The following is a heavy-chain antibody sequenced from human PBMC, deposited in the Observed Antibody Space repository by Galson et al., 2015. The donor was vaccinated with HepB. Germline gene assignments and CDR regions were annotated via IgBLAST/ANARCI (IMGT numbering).Heavy chain of an antibody. CDR1: GFTFSNAW. CDR2: IKSKTDGGTT. CDR3: TTTTENIVVVPAAYYYYGMDV. V-gene: IGHV3-15*01. D-gene: IGHD2-2*01. Sequence: SLRLSCAASGFTFSNAWMSWVRQAPGKGLEWVGRIKSKTDGGTTDYAAPVKGRFTISRDDSKNTLYLQMNSLKTEDTAVYYCTTTTENIVVVPAAYYYYGMDVWGQGTMVTVSS. J-gene: IGHJ6*02.